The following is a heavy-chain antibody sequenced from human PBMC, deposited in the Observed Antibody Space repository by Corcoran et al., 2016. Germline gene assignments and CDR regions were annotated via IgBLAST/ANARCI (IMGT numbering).Heavy chain of an antibody. D-gene: IGHD3-22*01. J-gene: IGHJ4*02. V-gene: IGHV5-51*01. CDR1: GYSFTSYW. CDR2: IYPGDSDT. CDR3: ARRQRDYYDSSGYYWFDY. Sequence: EVQLVQSGAEVKKPGESLKISCKGSGYSFTSYWIGWVRQMPGKGLEWMGIIYPGDSDTRYSPSFQGQVTISADKSISTAYLQWSSLEASDTAMYYCARRQRDYYDSSGYYWFDYWGQGTLVTVSS.